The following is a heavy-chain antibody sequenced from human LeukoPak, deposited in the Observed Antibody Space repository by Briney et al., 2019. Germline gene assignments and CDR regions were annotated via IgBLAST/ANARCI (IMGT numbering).Heavy chain of an antibody. D-gene: IGHD3-10*01. CDR1: GYSFTGYY. J-gene: IGHJ5*02. V-gene: IGHV1-2*02. Sequence: VSVKVSCKASGYSFTGYYMHWVRQAPGQGLEWMGWINPKSGGTNYAQKFQGRVTMTRDTSITTVYMELTRLRSDDTAVYYCARTDYYTSGKIWFDPWGQGTLVTVSS. CDR3: ARTDYYTSGKIWFDP. CDR2: INPKSGGT.